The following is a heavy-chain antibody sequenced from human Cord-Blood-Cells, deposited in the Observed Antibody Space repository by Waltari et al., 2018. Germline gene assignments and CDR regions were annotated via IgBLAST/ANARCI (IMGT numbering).Heavy chain of an antibody. J-gene: IGHJ3*02. CDR2: IYTSGST. V-gene: IGHV4-61*09. D-gene: IGHD6-6*01. CDR1: GGSISSGSYY. CDR3: ARGGSSDAFDI. Sequence: QVQLQESGPGLVKPSQTLSLTCTVSGGSISSGSYYWSWIRQPAGKGLEWIGYIYTSGSTNYNPSRNSRVTISVDTSKNQFSLKLSSVTAADTAVYYCARGGSSDAFDIWGQGTMVTVSS.